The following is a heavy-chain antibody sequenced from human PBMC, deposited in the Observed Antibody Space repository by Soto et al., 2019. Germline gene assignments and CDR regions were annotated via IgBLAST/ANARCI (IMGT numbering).Heavy chain of an antibody. D-gene: IGHD5-18*01. J-gene: IGHJ4*02. Sequence: EVQVVESGGGLVQPGGSLRLSCAASGFTFSTFWMSWVRQAPGKGLEWVANIKPGGSEKYYADSVKGRFTISRDNSKNTLYLQMNSLRAEDTAVYYCARGGYSYGYYFDYWGQGTLVTVSS. CDR3: ARGGYSYGYYFDY. CDR2: IKPGGSEK. V-gene: IGHV3-7*04. CDR1: GFTFSTFW.